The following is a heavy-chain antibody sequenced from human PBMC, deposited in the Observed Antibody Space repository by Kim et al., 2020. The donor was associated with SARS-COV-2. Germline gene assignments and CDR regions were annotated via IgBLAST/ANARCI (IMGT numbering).Heavy chain of an antibody. CDR3: ARDLSGADDY. Sequence: GGSLRLSCAASGFPFRRYWMHWVRQVPGKGLVWVSRTNEDGTTTNYADSVKGRFTISRDNAENTLYLQMNSLTAEDTAVYYCARDLSGADDYWGQGTLGT. CDR1: GFPFRRYW. D-gene: IGHD3-10*01. CDR2: TNEDGTTT. V-gene: IGHV3-74*01. J-gene: IGHJ4*02.